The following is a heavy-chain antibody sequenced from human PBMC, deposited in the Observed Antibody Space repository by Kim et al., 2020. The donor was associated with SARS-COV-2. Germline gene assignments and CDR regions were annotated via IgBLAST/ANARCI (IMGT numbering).Heavy chain of an antibody. J-gene: IGHJ4*02. D-gene: IGHD3-10*01. CDR3: TTLVRGAVASY. V-gene: IGHV3-15*01. Sequence: GGSLRLSCAASGFTFSNAWMSWVRQAPGKGLEWVGRIKSKTDSGTTDYAAPVKGRFTISRDDSKNTLYLQMNSLKTEDTAVYYCTTLVRGAVASYWGQGTLVTVYS. CDR2: IKSKTDSGTT. CDR1: GFTFSNAW.